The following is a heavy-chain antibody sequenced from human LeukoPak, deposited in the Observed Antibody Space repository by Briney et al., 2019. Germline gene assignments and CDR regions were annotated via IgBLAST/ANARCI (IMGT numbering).Heavy chain of an antibody. Sequence: PSETLSLTCTVSGGSISSYYWSWIRQPAGKGLEWIGRIYTSGSTAYNPPLKSRVTISFDTSKNQFSLRLTSVTAADTAVYSCATMTTVTMYSYYFDSWGQGTLVTVSS. D-gene: IGHD4-11*01. CDR3: ATMTTVTMYSYYFDS. J-gene: IGHJ4*02. V-gene: IGHV4-4*07. CDR1: GGSISSYY. CDR2: IYTSGST.